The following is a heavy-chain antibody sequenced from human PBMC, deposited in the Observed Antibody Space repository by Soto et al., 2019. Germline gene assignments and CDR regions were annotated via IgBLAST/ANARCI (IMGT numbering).Heavy chain of an antibody. J-gene: IGHJ5*02. CDR1: GFTFSSYG. CDR3: PKKFLFLPPDDDP. D-gene: IGHD3-3*01. Sequence: GGSLRLSCAASGFTFSSYGMHWVRQAPGKGLEWVAVIWYDGSNKYYADSVKGRFTISRDNSKNTLYLQMNSLRAEDTAVYYCPKKFLFLPPDDDPGGRGPLVTVP. CDR2: IWYDGSNK. V-gene: IGHV3-33*06.